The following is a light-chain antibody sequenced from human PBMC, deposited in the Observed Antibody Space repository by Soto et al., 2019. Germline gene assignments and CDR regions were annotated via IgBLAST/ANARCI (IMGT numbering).Light chain of an antibody. CDR1: QSVSRD. CDR3: QHYGSSVFT. V-gene: IGKV3-15*01. Sequence: EIVLTQSPATLSVSPGERATLSCRASQSVSRDLAWYQQKPGQAPRLLIYGASTRAPSIPARFSGSGSGTDFTLTISRLAPEDVAVYYCQHYGSSVFTFGPGTKVDIK. CDR2: GAS. J-gene: IGKJ3*01.